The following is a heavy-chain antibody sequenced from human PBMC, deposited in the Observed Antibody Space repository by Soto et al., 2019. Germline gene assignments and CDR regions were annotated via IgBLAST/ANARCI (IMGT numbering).Heavy chain of an antibody. CDR2: VSGSGGNT. CDR1: GFTFSNYA. V-gene: IGHV3-23*01. Sequence: VQLLESGGGLVQPGGSLRLSCAASGFTFSNYAMSWVRQAPGKGLEWVSAVSGSGGNTYYADSVQGRFTISRDNSKKMLNLQMNSLSAEDTAVDYCAKLNLFVSAAAGRGPFDYWGQGTLVTVSS. CDR3: AKLNLFVSAAAGRGPFDY. J-gene: IGHJ4*02. D-gene: IGHD6-13*01.